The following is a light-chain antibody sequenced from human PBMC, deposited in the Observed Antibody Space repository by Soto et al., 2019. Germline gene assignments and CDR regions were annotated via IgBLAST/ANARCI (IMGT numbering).Light chain of an antibody. CDR3: QSYDSSPL. CDR1: SSNIGAGYD. Sequence: QSVLTQPPSVSGAPGQRVTISCTGSSSNIGAGYDVHWYQQLPGTAPKLLIYGNSNRPSGVPDRCSGSKSGTSASLAITGLQAEDESDYYCQSYDSSPLFGGGTKVTAL. J-gene: IGLJ2*01. CDR2: GNS. V-gene: IGLV1-40*01.